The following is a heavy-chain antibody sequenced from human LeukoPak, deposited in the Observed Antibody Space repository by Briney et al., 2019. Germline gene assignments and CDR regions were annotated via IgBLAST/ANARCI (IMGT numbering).Heavy chain of an antibody. D-gene: IGHD5-12*01. CDR2: ISGSGGST. CDR1: GFTFSSYA. CDR3: ARDSGYDFPSDYYYYGMDV. J-gene: IGHJ6*02. Sequence: GGSLRLSCAASGFTFSSYAMSWVRQAPGKGLEWVSAISGSGGSTYYADSVKGRFTISRDNAKNSLYLQMNSLRAEDTAVYYCARDSGYDFPSDYYYYGMDVWGQGTTVTVSS. V-gene: IGHV3-23*01.